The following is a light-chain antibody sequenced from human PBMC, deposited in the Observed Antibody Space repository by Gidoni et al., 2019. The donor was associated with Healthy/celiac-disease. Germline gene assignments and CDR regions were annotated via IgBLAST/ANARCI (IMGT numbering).Light chain of an antibody. V-gene: IGKV1-33*01. Sequence: DIQMTQSPSSLSASVGDRITITCQASPDISNYLNCYQQKPGKAPKLLIYDASNLETGVPSRFSGSGSGTDFTFTISSLQPEDIATYYCQQYDNLPWTFGQGTKVEIK. CDR1: PDISNY. J-gene: IGKJ1*01. CDR2: DAS. CDR3: QQYDNLPWT.